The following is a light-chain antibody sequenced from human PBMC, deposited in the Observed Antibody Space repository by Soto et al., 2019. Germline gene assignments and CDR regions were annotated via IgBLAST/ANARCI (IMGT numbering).Light chain of an antibody. CDR2: DVS. V-gene: IGKV1-5*01. Sequence: DIQMTQSPSTLSASVGDRVTITCRASQSISNWLAWYQQKPGRAPTLLLYDVSRLESGVPSRFSGSGSGTEFTLTINSLQPDDFATYSCQQYDTYYPFGQGTKVAIK. CDR1: QSISNW. CDR3: QQYDTYYP. J-gene: IGKJ2*01.